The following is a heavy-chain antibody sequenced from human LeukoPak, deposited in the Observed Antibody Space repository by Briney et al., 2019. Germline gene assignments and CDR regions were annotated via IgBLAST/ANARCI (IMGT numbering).Heavy chain of an antibody. Sequence: PSETLSLTCAVSGGSISSGGYSWSWIRQPPGKGLEWIGYIYHSGSTYYNPSLKSRVTISVDRSKNQFSLKLSSVTAADTAVYYCARGGGEVDIDYWGQGTLVTVSS. CDR1: GGSISSGGYS. CDR3: ARGGGEVDIDY. CDR2: IYHSGST. D-gene: IGHD5-12*01. V-gene: IGHV4-30-2*01. J-gene: IGHJ4*02.